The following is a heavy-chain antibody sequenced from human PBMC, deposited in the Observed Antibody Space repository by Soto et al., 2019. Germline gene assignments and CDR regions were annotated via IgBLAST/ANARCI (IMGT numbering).Heavy chain of an antibody. J-gene: IGHJ6*02. CDR2: IYYSGST. CDR3: ARVCGGDCHYGMDV. D-gene: IGHD2-21*02. CDR1: GGSISSGGYY. Sequence: QVQLQESGPGLVKPSQTLSLTCTVSGGSISSGGYYWSWIRQHPGKGLEWIGYIYYSGSTYYNPSLKKRVTISVDTSKNQCSLKLSSVTAADTAVYYCARVCGGDCHYGMDVWGQGTTVTVSS. V-gene: IGHV4-31*03.